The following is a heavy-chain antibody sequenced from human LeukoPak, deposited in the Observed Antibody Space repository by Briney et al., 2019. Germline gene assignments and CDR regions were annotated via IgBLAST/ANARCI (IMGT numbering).Heavy chain of an antibody. J-gene: IGHJ6*03. CDR2: IFTSGST. V-gene: IGHV4-61*02. CDR1: GGSISSGSYY. D-gene: IGHD3-10*01. CDR3: AREGKITMVRGVIRYYYMDV. Sequence: SETLSLTCTVSGGSISSGSYYWSWIRQPAGKGLEWIGRIFTSGSTKYNPSLKSRVTISVDTSKNQFSLQLSSVTAADTAVYYCAREGKITMVRGVIRYYYMDVWGKGTTVTISS.